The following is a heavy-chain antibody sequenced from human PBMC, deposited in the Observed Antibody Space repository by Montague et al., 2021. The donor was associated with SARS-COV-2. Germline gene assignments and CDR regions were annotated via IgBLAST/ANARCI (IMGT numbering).Heavy chain of an antibody. Sequence: PALVKPTQTLTLTCTFSGFSLSTSGMCVSWIRQPPGKALEWLTLIDWXXXKYYSTSLKTRLTISKDTSKNQVVLTMTSMDPVDTATYYCARSYGTTVVTRAFDYWGQGTLVTVSS. CDR1: GFSLSTSGMC. V-gene: IGHV2-70*01. CDR3: ARSYGTTVVTRAFDY. CDR2: IDWXXXK. J-gene: IGHJ4*02. D-gene: IGHD4-23*01.